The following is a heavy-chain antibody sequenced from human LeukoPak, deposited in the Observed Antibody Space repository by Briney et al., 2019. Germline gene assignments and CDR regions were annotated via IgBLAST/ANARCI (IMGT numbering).Heavy chain of an antibody. V-gene: IGHV4-34*01. D-gene: IGHD2-8*01. Sequence: PSETLSLTCAVYGGSFSGYYWSWIRQPPGKGLEWIGEINHSGSTNYNPSLKSRVTISVDKSKNQFSLKLSSVTAADTAVYYCARDLHVRGLGYWGQGTLVTVSS. CDR2: INHSGST. CDR1: GGSFSGYY. J-gene: IGHJ4*02. CDR3: ARDLHVRGLGY.